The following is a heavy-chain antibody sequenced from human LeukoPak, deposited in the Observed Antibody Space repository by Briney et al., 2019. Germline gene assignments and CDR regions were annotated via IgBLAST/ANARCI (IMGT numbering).Heavy chain of an antibody. CDR2: INPNSGGT. Sequence: VASVKVSCKASGYTFTGYYMHWVRQAPGQGLEWMGWINPNSGGTNYAQNFQGRVAMTRVTSINTAYMEVSGLTPDDTAIYYCAKRGGALSHWGQGTPVTVTS. D-gene: IGHD2-21*01. V-gene: IGHV1-2*02. J-gene: IGHJ4*02. CDR3: AKRGGALSH. CDR1: GYTFTGYY.